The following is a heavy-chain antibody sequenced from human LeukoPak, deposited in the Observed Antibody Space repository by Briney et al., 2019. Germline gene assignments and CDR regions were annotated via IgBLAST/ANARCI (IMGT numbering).Heavy chain of an antibody. CDR2: INGAGSST. D-gene: IGHD6-19*01. J-gene: IGHJ1*01. CDR1: GFTFSSHW. CDR3: ARDLFFSDAGYSSGWRAEYFHH. V-gene: IGHV3-74*01. Sequence: GGSLRLSCAASGFTFSSHWMHWVRQAPGKGLEWVSRINGAGSSTSYADSVKGRFTVSRDNAKNTLNLQMNSLRAEDTAVYYCARDLFFSDAGYSSGWRAEYFHHWGQGTQVTVSS.